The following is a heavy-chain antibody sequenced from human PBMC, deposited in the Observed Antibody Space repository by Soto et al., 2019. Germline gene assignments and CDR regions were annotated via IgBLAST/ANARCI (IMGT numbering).Heavy chain of an antibody. J-gene: IGHJ4*02. Sequence: ETLSLTCAVSGYSIGSGYYWGWIRQPPGKGLEWIGSIYHSGSTYYNPSLMSRVTISVDTSKNQFSLKLSSVTAVDKAVYYCARVYYYDSSGYYFDYWGQGTLVTVSS. CDR2: IYHSGST. CDR3: ARVYYYDSSGYYFDY. V-gene: IGHV4-38-2*01. CDR1: GYSIGSGYY. D-gene: IGHD3-22*01.